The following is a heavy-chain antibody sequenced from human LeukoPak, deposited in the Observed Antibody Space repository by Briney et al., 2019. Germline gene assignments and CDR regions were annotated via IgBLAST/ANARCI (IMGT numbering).Heavy chain of an antibody. D-gene: IGHD2-15*01. CDR1: GFPLSSYS. Sequence: PGGSLRLSCAASGFPLSSYSINWVRQAPGKGLEWVSYISSSGRAIYYVDSVKGRFTVSRDNAKNSLFLQMNSPRAEDTAVYYCVRVKGSYFDYWGQGALVTVSS. J-gene: IGHJ4*02. CDR2: ISSSGRAI. CDR3: VRVKGSYFDY. V-gene: IGHV3-48*01.